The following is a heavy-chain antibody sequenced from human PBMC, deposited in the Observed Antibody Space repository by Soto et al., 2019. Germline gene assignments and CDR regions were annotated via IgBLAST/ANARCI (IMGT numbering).Heavy chain of an antibody. V-gene: IGHV1-46*01. CDR3: ASAVDTAMVSRYYYGMDV. Sequence: ASVKVSCKASGYTFTSYYMHWVRQAPGQGLEWMGIINPSGGSTSYAQKFQGRVTMTRDTSTSTVYMELSSLRSEDTAVYYCASAVDTAMVSRYYYGMDVRGQGTMVTVSS. D-gene: IGHD5-18*01. CDR2: INPSGGST. CDR1: GYTFTSYY. J-gene: IGHJ6*02.